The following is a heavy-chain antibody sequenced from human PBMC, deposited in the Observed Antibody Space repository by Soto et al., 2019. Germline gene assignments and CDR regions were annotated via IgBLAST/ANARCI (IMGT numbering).Heavy chain of an antibody. CDR1: GGSFSGYY. J-gene: IGHJ6*02. CDR3: ARERTLLWFGELLRDYGMDV. D-gene: IGHD3-10*01. Sequence: QVQLQQWGAGLLKPSETLSLTCAVYGGSFSGYYWSWICQPPGKGLEWIGEINHSGSTNYNPSLKSRVTISVDTSKNQFSLKLSSVTAADTAVYYCARERTLLWFGELLRDYGMDVWGQGTTVTVSS. V-gene: IGHV4-34*01. CDR2: INHSGST.